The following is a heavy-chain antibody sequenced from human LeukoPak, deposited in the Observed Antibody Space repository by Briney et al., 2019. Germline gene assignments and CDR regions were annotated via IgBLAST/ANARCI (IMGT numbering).Heavy chain of an antibody. D-gene: IGHD5-18*01. CDR3: ARDDVDTAMMPLS. CDR1: GYTFTSYY. Sequence: ASVKVSCKASGYTFTSYYMHWVRQAPGQGLEWMGIINPSGGSTSYAQKLQGRVTMTTDTSTSTAYMELRSLRSDDTAVYYCARDDVDTAMMPLSWGQGTLVTVSS. CDR2: INPSGGST. J-gene: IGHJ4*02. V-gene: IGHV1-46*01.